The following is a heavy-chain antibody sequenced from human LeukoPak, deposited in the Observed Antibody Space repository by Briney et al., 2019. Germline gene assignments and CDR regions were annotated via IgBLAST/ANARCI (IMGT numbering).Heavy chain of an antibody. J-gene: IGHJ5*02. CDR2: IYYSGST. D-gene: IGHD2-2*01. CDR1: GGSISSSSYY. V-gene: IGHV4-39*01. Sequence: SETLSLTCTVSGGSISSSSYYWGWIRQPPGKGLEWIGSIYYSGSTYYNPSLKSRVTISVDTSKNQFSLKLSSVTAADTAVYYCASQFLGYCSSTSCPRWFDPWGQGTLVTVSS. CDR3: ASQFLGYCSSTSCPRWFDP.